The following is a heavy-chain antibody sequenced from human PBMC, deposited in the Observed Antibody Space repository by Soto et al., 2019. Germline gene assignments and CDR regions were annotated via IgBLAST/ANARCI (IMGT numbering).Heavy chain of an antibody. CDR1: GGSISSGDYY. CDR2: IYYSGST. D-gene: IGHD3-9*01. V-gene: IGHV4-30-4*01. J-gene: IGHJ6*02. CDR3: ARSPAGGTLTPYYYYGLDV. Sequence: NPSETLSLTCTVSGGSISSGDYYWSWIRQPPGKGLEWIGYIYYSGSTYYNPSLKSRVTISVDTSKNQFSLKLSSVTAADTAVYYCARSPAGGTLTPYYYYGLDVWGQGTTVTVSS.